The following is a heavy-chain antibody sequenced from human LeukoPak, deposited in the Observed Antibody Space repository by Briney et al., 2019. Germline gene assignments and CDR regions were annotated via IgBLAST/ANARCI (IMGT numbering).Heavy chain of an antibody. J-gene: IGHJ6*02. Sequence: SETLSLTCAVYGGSFSGYYWSWIRQPPGKGLEWIGEINHSGSTNYNPSLKSRVTISVDTSKNQFSLKLSSVTAADTAVYYCASSDWNYVPNYYYYYGMGVWGQGTTVTVSS. CDR3: ASSDWNYVPNYYYYYGMGV. CDR1: GGSFSGYY. D-gene: IGHD1-7*01. V-gene: IGHV4-34*01. CDR2: INHSGST.